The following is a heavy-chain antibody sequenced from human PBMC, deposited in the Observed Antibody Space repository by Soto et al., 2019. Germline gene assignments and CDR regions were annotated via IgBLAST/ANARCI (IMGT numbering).Heavy chain of an antibody. V-gene: IGHV4-59*08. J-gene: IGHJ6*03. CDR2: IYYSGST. CDR1: GGSISSYY. D-gene: IGHD6-13*01. Sequence: PSETLSLTCTVSGGSISSYYWSWIRQPPGKGLEWIGYIYYSGSTNYNPSLKSRVTISVDTSKNQFSLKLSSVTAADTAVYYCGTGAAAETYYYYYYMDVWGKGTTVTVSS. CDR3: GTGAAAETYYYYYYMDV.